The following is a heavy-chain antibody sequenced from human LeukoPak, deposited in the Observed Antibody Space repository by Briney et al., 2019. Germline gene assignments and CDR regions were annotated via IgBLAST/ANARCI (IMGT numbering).Heavy chain of an antibody. CDR2: IMPIFGTG. Sequence: SVKVSCKASGGMVISYGISWVGQAPGQGREWMGGIMPIFGTGNYAQKFQGRDTITTEECKSTAYMELSSLRSEDTAVYYCARGGTIFGVVINFDHWGQGTLVTVSS. CDR1: GGMVISYG. D-gene: IGHD3-3*01. J-gene: IGHJ4*02. CDR3: ARGGTIFGVVINFDH. V-gene: IGHV1-69*05.